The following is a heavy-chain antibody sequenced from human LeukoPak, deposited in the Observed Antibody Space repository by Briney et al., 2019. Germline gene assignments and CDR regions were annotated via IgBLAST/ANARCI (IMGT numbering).Heavy chain of an antibody. D-gene: IGHD6-13*01. V-gene: IGHV4-34*01. CDR3: ARAGGIAAAGTDFDY. Sequence: SETLSLTCAVYGGSFSGYYWSWVRQPPGKGLEWIGEINHSGSTNYNPSLKSRVTISVDTSKNQFSLELSSVTAADTAVYYCARAGGIAAAGTDFDYWGQGTLVTVSS. CDR2: INHSGST. J-gene: IGHJ4*02. CDR1: GGSFSGYY.